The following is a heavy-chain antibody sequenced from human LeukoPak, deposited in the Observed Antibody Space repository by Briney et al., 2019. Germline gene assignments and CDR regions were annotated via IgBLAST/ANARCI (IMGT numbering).Heavy chain of an antibody. J-gene: IGHJ4*02. CDR2: IYYSGST. D-gene: IGHD6-19*01. V-gene: IGHV4-59*01. CDR3: TRDPGPDTSGWYIVDY. Sequence: PSETLSLTCTVSGGSISSYYWSWIRQPPGKGLEWIGHIYYSGSTNYNPSLKSRVTISLDTSKNQFSLKLNSVTAAGTAVYYCTRDPGPDTSGWYIVDYWGQGTLVTVSS. CDR1: GGSISSYY.